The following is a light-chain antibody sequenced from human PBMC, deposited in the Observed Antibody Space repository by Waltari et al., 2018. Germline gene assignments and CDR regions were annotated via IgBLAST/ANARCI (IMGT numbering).Light chain of an antibody. CDR2: QDT. CDR1: KLGDKY. CDR3: QAWDSSTAV. V-gene: IGLV3-1*01. J-gene: IGLJ2*01. Sequence: SYELTQPPSVSVSPGQTASITCSGDKLGDKYTSWYQQRPGQSPVLVIYQDTKRPSGVPGAFSGSNSGNTATLTISGTQTMDEADYYCQAWDSSTAVFGGGTKVTVL.